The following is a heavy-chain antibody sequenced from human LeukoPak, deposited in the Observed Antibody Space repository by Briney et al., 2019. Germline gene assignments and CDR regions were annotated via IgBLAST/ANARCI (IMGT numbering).Heavy chain of an antibody. CDR1: GFTFSSYA. CDR2: ISYDGSNK. J-gene: IGHJ4*02. V-gene: IGHV3-30-3*01. Sequence: GGSLRLSCAASGFTFSSYAMHWVRQAPGKGLEWVAVISYDGSNKYYADSVKGRFTISRDNSKNTLYLQMNSLRAEDTAVYYCARLDVLRYFDWFDYWGQGTLVTVSS. D-gene: IGHD3-9*01. CDR3: ARLDVLRYFDWFDY.